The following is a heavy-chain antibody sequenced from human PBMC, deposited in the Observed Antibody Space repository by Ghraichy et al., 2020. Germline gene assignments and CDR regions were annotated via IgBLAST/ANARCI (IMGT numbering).Heavy chain of an antibody. V-gene: IGHV3-74*01. Sequence: LSLTCAASGFTFGYHWMHWVRQGPGKGLVWVSHITSDGSGTDHADSVKGRFTTSRDNAKNTLYLQMNSLRAEDTAVYYCTRDTNGFFDLWGQGTLVTVSS. CDR1: GFTFGYHW. J-gene: IGHJ4*02. CDR3: TRDTNGFFDL. CDR2: ITSDGSGT. D-gene: IGHD1-1*01.